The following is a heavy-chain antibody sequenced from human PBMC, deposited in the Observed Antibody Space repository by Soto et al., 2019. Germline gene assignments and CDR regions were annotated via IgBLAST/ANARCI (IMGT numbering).Heavy chain of an antibody. CDR1: GYTFTSYD. J-gene: IGHJ5*02. D-gene: IGHD2-2*03. CDR2: MNPNSGNT. V-gene: IGHV1-8*01. Sequence: ASVKVSCKASGYTFTSYDINWVRQATGQGLEWMGWMNPNSGNTGYAQKFQGRVTMTRNTSISTAYMELSSLRSEDTAVYYCARVLDIVVVPAAIYWFDPWGQGTLVTVSS. CDR3: ARVLDIVVVPAAIYWFDP.